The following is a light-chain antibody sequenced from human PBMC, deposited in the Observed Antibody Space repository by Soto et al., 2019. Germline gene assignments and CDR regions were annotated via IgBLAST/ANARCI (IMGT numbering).Light chain of an antibody. CDR1: QSVSSN. Sequence: EVVMTQSPATLSVSPGERATLSCRASQSVSSNLAWYQQKPGQAPRLLIYGASTRATGIPARLSGSGSGKDFTLTISSLQSEDIAVYYCQQYNNWPPWTFGQGTKVEIK. V-gene: IGKV3-15*01. J-gene: IGKJ1*01. CDR3: QQYNNWPPWT. CDR2: GAS.